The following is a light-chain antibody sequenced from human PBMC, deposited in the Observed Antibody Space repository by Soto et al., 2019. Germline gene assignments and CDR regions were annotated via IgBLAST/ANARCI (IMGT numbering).Light chain of an antibody. CDR3: QKYVSALT. Sequence: DVQMTQSPSSLSASAGDRVTITCRASQGISSYLAWYQQKPGKVPKLLIYAASTLQSGVPSRFSGSGSGTDFTLTISSLQPEDVATYYCQKYVSALTFGGGTKVEIK. CDR2: AAS. V-gene: IGKV1-27*01. CDR1: QGISSY. J-gene: IGKJ4*01.